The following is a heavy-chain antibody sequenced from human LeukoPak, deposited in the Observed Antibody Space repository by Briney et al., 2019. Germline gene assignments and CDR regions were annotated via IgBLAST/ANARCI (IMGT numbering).Heavy chain of an antibody. D-gene: IGHD2-15*01. CDR1: GFTFSDYY. CDR3: AKGSGSSCYSPCDY. Sequence: GGSLRLSCAAPGFTFSDYYMSWIRQAPGKGLEWVSYISNSGRTIKYADSVKGRFTISGDNSKDTLYLQMDSLRAEDTAVYYCAKGSGSSCYSPCDYWGQGILVTVSS. J-gene: IGHJ4*02. V-gene: IGHV3-11*01. CDR2: ISNSGRTI.